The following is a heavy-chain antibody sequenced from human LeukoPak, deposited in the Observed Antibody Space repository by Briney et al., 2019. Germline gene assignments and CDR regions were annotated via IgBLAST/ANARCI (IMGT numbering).Heavy chain of an antibody. CDR1: GYTFTSYG. J-gene: IGHJ3*02. Sequence: ASVKVSCEASGYTFTSYGISWVRQAPGQGLEWMGWISAYNGNTNYAQKLQGRVTMTTDTSTSTAYMELRGLRSDDTAVYYCARIRAAAGNDAFDIWGQGTMVTVSS. V-gene: IGHV1-18*01. D-gene: IGHD6-13*01. CDR3: ARIRAAAGNDAFDI. CDR2: ISAYNGNT.